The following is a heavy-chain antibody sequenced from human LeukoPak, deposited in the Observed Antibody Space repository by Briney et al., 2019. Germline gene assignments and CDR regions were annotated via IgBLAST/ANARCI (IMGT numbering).Heavy chain of an antibody. Sequence: PSETLSLTCTVSGGSISSYYWSWIRQPPGKGLEWIGEINHSGSTNYNPSLKSRVTISVDTSKNQFSLKLSSVTAADTAVYYCARHGAPPRSYYYDSSGYYLRPNWFDPWGQGTLVTVSS. CDR3: ARHGAPPRSYYYDSSGYYLRPNWFDP. CDR2: INHSGST. J-gene: IGHJ5*02. V-gene: IGHV4-34*01. D-gene: IGHD3-22*01. CDR1: GGSISSYY.